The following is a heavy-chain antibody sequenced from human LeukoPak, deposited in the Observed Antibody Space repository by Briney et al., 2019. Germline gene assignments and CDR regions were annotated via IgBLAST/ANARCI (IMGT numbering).Heavy chain of an antibody. J-gene: IGHJ4*02. CDR1: GDSISADY. CDR2: MYYSGSS. Sequence: KTSETLSLTCTVSGDSISADYWTWVRQPPGKGLEWIGHMYYSGSSSYSPSLKSRATMSMDTSKNQFSLSLSSVTAADTAVYYCARGSGWYYYWGQGTLVTVSS. CDR3: ARGSGWYYY. V-gene: IGHV4-59*01. D-gene: IGHD6-19*01.